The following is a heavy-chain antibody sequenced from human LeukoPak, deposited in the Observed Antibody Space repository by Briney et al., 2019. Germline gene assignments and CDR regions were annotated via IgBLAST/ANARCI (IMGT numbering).Heavy chain of an antibody. J-gene: IGHJ4*02. V-gene: IGHV5-51*01. Sequence: GESLQISCKGSGYSFTSYWIGWVRQMPGKGLEWMGIIYPGDSDTRYSPSFQGQVTISADKSISTAYLQWSSLKASDTAMYYCAKVVVVAATQYYFDYWGQGTLVAVSS. CDR2: IYPGDSDT. CDR3: AKVVVVAATQYYFDY. CDR1: GYSFTSYW. D-gene: IGHD2-15*01.